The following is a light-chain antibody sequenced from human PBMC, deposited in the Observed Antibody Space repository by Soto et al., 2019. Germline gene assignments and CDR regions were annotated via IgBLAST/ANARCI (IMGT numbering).Light chain of an antibody. Sequence: ESVLTQSPGTLSLSPGERATLSCTASQSVISSCLAWYQRKPGQAPRLLIHTTSIRATDIPDRFSGSGSGTDFTLTISRLEPDDFAVYYCQQCGGSHLFSFGAGTRVDI. CDR2: TTS. CDR3: QQCGGSHLFS. J-gene: IGKJ3*01. CDR1: QSVISSC. V-gene: IGKV3-20*01.